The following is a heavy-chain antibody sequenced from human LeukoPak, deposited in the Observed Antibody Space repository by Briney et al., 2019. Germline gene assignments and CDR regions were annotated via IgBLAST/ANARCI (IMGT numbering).Heavy chain of an antibody. CDR2: IYTSGST. CDR1: GGSISRYY. V-gene: IGHV4-4*07. J-gene: IGHJ4*02. D-gene: IGHD3-9*01. Sequence: SETLSLTCTVSGGSISRYYWSWIRQPAGKGLEWIGRIYTSGSTNYNPSLKSRVTMSVDTSKNQFSLKLSSVTAADTAVYYCAREGVSGPLTGYYNSWGQGTLVTVSS. CDR3: AREGVSGPLTGYYNS.